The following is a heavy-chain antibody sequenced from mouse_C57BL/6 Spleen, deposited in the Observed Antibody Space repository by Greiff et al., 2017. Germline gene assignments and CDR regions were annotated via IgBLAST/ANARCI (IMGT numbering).Heavy chain of an antibody. J-gene: IGHJ1*03. Sequence: EVHLVESGGGLVQPGGSLKLSCAASGFTFSDYYMYWVRQTPEKRLEWVAYISNGGGSTYYPDTVKGRFTISRDNAKNTLYLQMSRLKSEDTAMYYCARRGSSFWYFDVWGTGTTVTVSS. CDR3: ARRGSSFWYFDV. D-gene: IGHD1-1*01. CDR1: GFTFSDYY. V-gene: IGHV5-12*01. CDR2: ISNGGGST.